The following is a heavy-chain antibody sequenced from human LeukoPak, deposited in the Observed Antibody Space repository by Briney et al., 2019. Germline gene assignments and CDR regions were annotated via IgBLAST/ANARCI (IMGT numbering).Heavy chain of an antibody. CDR3: ARDARSWYYYDSSGQYYFDY. CDR1: GGSISSSSYY. CDR2: IYYTGST. J-gene: IGHJ4*02. V-gene: IGHV4-39*07. D-gene: IGHD3-22*01. Sequence: SETLSLTCTVSGGSISSSSYYWGWIRQPPGKGLEWIGSIYYTGSTTYNPSLKSRVTISVDTSKNQFSLKLSSVTAADTAVYYCARDARSWYYYDSSGQYYFDYWGQGTLVTVSS.